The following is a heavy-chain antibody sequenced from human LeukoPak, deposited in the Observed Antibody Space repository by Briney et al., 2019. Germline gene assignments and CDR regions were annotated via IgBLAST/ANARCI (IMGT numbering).Heavy chain of an antibody. D-gene: IGHD5-18*01. CDR1: GGSISSGSYY. Sequence: SETLSLTCTVSGGSISSGSYYWSWIRQPAGKGLEWIGRIYTSGSTNYNPSLKSRVTMSVDTSKNQFSLKLSSVTAADTAVYYXXXXXEDTAIWGWDYYYYMDVWGKGTTVTISS. V-gene: IGHV4-61*02. J-gene: IGHJ6*03. CDR3: XXXXEDTAIWGWDYYYYMDV. CDR2: IYTSGST.